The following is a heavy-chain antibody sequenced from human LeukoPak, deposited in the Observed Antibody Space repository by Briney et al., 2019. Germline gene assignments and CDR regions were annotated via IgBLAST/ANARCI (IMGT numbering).Heavy chain of an antibody. V-gene: IGHV1-2*02. Sequence: ASVKVSCKASGYTFTSYGISWVRQAPGQGLEWMGWINPNSGGTNYAQKFQGRVTMTRDTSISTAYMDLSRLRSDDTAVYYCARGSIVGATFDYFDYWGQGTLVTVSS. CDR1: GYTFTSYG. D-gene: IGHD1-26*01. CDR3: ARGSIVGATFDYFDY. CDR2: INPNSGGT. J-gene: IGHJ4*02.